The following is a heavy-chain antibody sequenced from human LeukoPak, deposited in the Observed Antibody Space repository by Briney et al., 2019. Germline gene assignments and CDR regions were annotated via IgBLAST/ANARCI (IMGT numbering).Heavy chain of an antibody. J-gene: IGHJ5*02. D-gene: IGHD3-3*01. Sequence: SETLSLTCAVYGGSFSGYYWSWIRQPPGKGLEWIGEINHSGSTNCNPSLKSRVTISVDTSKNQFSLKLSSVTAADTAVYYCARRARVVTIFGFVPWFDPWGQGTLVTVSS. V-gene: IGHV4-34*01. CDR3: ARRARVVTIFGFVPWFDP. CDR1: GGSFSGYY. CDR2: INHSGST.